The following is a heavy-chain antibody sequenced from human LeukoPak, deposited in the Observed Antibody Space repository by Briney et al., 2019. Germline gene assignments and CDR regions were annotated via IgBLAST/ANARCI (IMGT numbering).Heavy chain of an antibody. CDR2: VYYSGST. CDR3: AREGFWSGSFDY. J-gene: IGHJ4*02. Sequence: SETLSLTCTVSGGSISSYYWSWIRQPPGKGLEWIGYVYYSGSTNYNPSLKSRVTISVDTSKNQFSLKLSSVTAADTAVYYYAREGFWSGSFDYWGQGTLVTVSS. CDR1: GGSISSYY. V-gene: IGHV4-59*01. D-gene: IGHD3-3*01.